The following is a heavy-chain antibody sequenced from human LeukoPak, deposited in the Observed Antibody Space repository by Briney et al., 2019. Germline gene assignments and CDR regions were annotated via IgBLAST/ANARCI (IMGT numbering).Heavy chain of an antibody. CDR2: IKRKGDDGTI. CDR1: GFIFSNAW. V-gene: IGHV3-15*01. Sequence: GGSLRLSCAASGFIFSNAWMSWVRQARGRGLEGVGRIKRKGDDGTIEYAAPVKGRLTISRDDSKNTLYLQMNSLKSEDTAVYYCTAGTGRSDFDYWGQGTLVTVSS. CDR3: TAGTGRSDFDY. D-gene: IGHD3/OR15-3a*01. J-gene: IGHJ4*02.